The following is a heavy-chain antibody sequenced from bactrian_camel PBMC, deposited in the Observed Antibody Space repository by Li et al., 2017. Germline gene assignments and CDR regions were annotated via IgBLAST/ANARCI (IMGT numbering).Heavy chain of an antibody. V-gene: IGHV3S1*01. CDR1: GYTNSTNW. J-gene: IGHJ4*01. CDR3: AKGPRSDCYSLSRCSYEYNY. CDR2: IEIGGMPI. Sequence: HVQLVESGGGSVQAGGSLRLSCAASGYTNSTNWMGWFRQAPGKEREGVAFIEIGGMPIGYGDSVKGRFTISRDNSKNTIYLQMNSLKPEDSAVYVCAKGPRSDCYSLSRCSYEYNYWGQGTQVTVS. D-gene: IGHD3*01.